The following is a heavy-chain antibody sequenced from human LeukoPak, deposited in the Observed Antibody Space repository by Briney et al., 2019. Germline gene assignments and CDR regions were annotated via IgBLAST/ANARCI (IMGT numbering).Heavy chain of an antibody. CDR2: INHSGST. CDR3: ATTRGVWGSYRLAIDY. D-gene: IGHD3-16*02. J-gene: IGHJ4*02. CDR1: GGSFSGYY. Sequence: PSETLSLTCAVYGGSFSGYYWSWIRQPPGKGLEWIGVINHSGSTNYNPSLKSRVTISVDTSKNQFSLKLSSVTAADTAVYYCATTRGVWGSYRLAIDYWGQGTLVTVSS. V-gene: IGHV4-34*01.